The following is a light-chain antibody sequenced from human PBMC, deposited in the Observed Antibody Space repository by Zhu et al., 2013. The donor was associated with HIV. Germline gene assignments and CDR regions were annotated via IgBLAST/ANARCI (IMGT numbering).Light chain of an antibody. V-gene: IGKV4-1*01. CDR1: QSVLHRPSNKNY. Sequence: DIVMTQSPDSLAVSLGERTTINCKSSQSVLHRPSNKNYLAWYQQRPGQPPRLLLSWASTRESGVPDRFSGSGSGTDFTLTISSLQAEDVAVYFCQQYYNAPLTFGGGTKVEL. J-gene: IGKJ4*01. CDR2: WAS. CDR3: QQYYNAPLT.